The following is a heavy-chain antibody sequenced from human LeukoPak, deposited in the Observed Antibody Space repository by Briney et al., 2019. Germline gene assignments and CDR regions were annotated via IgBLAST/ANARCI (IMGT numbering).Heavy chain of an antibody. J-gene: IGHJ4*02. CDR3: ATLGRNYYAY. D-gene: IGHD2-15*01. CDR1: GFTFSDSY. V-gene: IGHV3-11*01. Sequence: GGSLRLSCAASGFTFSDSYISWIRQAPGKGLGWVSYISSSGSAIYYADSVKGRFTISRDNAKSSLYLQMNSLRAEDTAVYYCATLGRNYYAYWGQGTLVTVSS. CDR2: ISSSGSAI.